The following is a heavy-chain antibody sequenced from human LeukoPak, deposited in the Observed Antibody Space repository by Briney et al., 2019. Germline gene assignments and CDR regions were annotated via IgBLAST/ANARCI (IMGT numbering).Heavy chain of an antibody. Sequence: PSETLSLTCTVSGGSISSYYWSWIRQPAGKGLEWIGRIYTSGSTNYNPSLKSRVTMSVDTSKNQFSLKLSSATAADTAVYYCARAPGFYYDSSGYRQYYYYYMDVWGKGTTVTVSS. CDR2: IYTSGST. J-gene: IGHJ6*03. CDR1: GGSISSYY. V-gene: IGHV4-4*07. CDR3: ARAPGFYYDSSGYRQYYYYYMDV. D-gene: IGHD3-22*01.